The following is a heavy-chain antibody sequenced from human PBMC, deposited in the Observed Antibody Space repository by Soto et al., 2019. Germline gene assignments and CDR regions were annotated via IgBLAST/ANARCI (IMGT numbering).Heavy chain of an antibody. CDR1: GFTFSSYG. CDR2: IWYDGSNK. Sequence: GSLRLSCAASGFTFSSYGMHWVRQAPGKGLEWVAVIWYDGSNKYYADSVKGRFTISRDNSKNTLYLQMNSLRAEDTAVYYCATSQGGASGAFDIWGQGTMVTVSS. J-gene: IGHJ3*02. CDR3: ATSQGGASGAFDI. V-gene: IGHV3-33*01. D-gene: IGHD3-16*01.